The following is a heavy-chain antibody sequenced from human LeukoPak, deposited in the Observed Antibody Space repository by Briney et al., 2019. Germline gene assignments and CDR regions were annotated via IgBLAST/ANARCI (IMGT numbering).Heavy chain of an antibody. CDR3: ARDPPAYYYGPGSYSWFDP. CDR1: GYTFTSYG. D-gene: IGHD3-10*01. V-gene: IGHV1-18*01. Sequence: ASVKVSCKASGYTFTSYGISWVRQAPGQGLEWMGWISAYNGNTNYAQKLQGRVTMTTDTSTSTAYMELRSLRSDDTAVYYCARDPPAYYYGPGSYSWFDPWGQGTLVTVSS. J-gene: IGHJ5*02. CDR2: ISAYNGNT.